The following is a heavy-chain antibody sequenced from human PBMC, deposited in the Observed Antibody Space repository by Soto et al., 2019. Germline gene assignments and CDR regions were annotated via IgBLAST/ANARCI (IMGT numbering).Heavy chain of an antibody. CDR3: ARATYDSSTYYLDY. CDR1: GASISGGDYY. D-gene: IGHD3-22*01. CDR2: IYYTGDT. V-gene: IGHV4-30-4*01. Sequence: QVQLQESGPGLVKPSQTLSLTCTVSGASISGGDYYWTWIRQPPGKGLEWIGSIYYTGDTYSNPSLESRLSISVDPSNNQFALRLTSVTAPDTAIYSCARATYDSSTYYLDYWGQGTLVTFSS. J-gene: IGHJ4*02.